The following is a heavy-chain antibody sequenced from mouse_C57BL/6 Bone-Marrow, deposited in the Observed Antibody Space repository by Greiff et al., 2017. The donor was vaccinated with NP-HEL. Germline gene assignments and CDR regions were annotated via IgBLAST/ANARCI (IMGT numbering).Heavy chain of an antibody. Sequence: QVQLKQPGAELVKPGASVKLSCKASGYTFTSYWMHWVKQRPGQGLEWIGMIHPNSGSTNYNEKFKSKATLTVDKSSSTAYMQLSSLTSEDSAVYYCARDKEKRGQRAMDYWGQGTSVTVSS. CDR2: IHPNSGST. J-gene: IGHJ4*01. V-gene: IGHV1-64*01. CDR3: ARDKEKRGQRAMDY. CDR1: GYTFTSYW.